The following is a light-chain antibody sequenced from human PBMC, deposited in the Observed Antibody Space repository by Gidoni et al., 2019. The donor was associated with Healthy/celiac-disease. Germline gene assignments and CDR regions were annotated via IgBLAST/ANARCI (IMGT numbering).Light chain of an antibody. V-gene: IGKV3-15*01. Sequence: EIVMTQSTATLSVSPGERATLSCSASQSVSSNLAWYQQKPGQAPRLLIYGASTRATGIPARFSGSGSGTEFSLTISSLQSEDFAVYYCQQYNNWPPLTFGGGTKVEIK. J-gene: IGKJ4*01. CDR3: QQYNNWPPLT. CDR2: GAS. CDR1: QSVSSN.